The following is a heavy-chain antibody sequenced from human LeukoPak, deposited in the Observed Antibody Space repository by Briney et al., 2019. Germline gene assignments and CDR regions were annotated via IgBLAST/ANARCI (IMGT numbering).Heavy chain of an antibody. Sequence: ASVRVSCKASGYTFTSYCMHWVRQAPGRGLEWMGIINPSGGSTSYAQKFQGRVTMTRDTSTSTVYMELSSLRSEDTAVYYCARVVKGANWYFDLWGRGTLVTVSS. J-gene: IGHJ2*01. CDR3: ARVVKGANWYFDL. CDR2: INPSGGST. V-gene: IGHV1-46*01. D-gene: IGHD4-23*01. CDR1: GYTFTSYC.